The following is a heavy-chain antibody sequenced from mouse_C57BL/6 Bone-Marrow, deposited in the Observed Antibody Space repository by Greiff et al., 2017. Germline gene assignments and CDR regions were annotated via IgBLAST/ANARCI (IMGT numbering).Heavy chain of an antibody. V-gene: IGHV1-69*01. CDR3: AREGIYYGYD. J-gene: IGHJ2*01. D-gene: IGHD2-2*01. Sequence: LQQPGAELVMPGASVKLSCKASGYTFTSYWMHWVKQRPGQGLEWIGEIDPSDSYTNYNQKFKGKSTLTVDKSSSTAYMQLSSLTSEDSAVXYCAREGIYYGYDWGQGTTLTVSS. CDR1: GYTFTSYW. CDR2: IDPSDSYT.